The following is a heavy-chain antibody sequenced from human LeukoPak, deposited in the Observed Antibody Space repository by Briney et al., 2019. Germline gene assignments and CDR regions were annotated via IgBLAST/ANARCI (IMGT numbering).Heavy chain of an antibody. V-gene: IGHV1-2*02. CDR3: ARAPRGFCSGGSCFDF. CDR2: IDPNSGGS. Sequence: ASVKVSCKTSGYTFTGYYIHWVRQAPGQGLEWMGWIDPNSGGSNSAQRFQGRVTMTRDTSISTAYMELSRLRSDDTAVYYCARAPRGFCSGGSCFDFWGQGTLVTVSS. J-gene: IGHJ4*02. D-gene: IGHD2-15*01. CDR1: GYTFTGYY.